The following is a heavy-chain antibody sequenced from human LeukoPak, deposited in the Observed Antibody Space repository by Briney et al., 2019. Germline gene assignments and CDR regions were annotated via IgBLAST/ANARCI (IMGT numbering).Heavy chain of an antibody. D-gene: IGHD3-22*01. CDR3: ARDSSGYYPGYFQH. CDR1: GFTFSSYS. V-gene: IGHV3-21*01. CDR2: ISSSSSYI. Sequence: GGSLRLSCAASGFTFSSYSMNWVRQAPGKELEWVSSISSSSSYIYYADSVKGRFTISRDNAKNSLYLQMNSLRAEDTAVYYCARDSSGYYPGYFQHWGQGTLVTVSS. J-gene: IGHJ1*01.